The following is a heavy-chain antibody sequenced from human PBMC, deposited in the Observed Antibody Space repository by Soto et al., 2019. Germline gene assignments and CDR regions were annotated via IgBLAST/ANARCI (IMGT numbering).Heavy chain of an antibody. D-gene: IGHD3-9*01. CDR3: AAHAGLRYFDWNSAGYGFDI. J-gene: IGHJ3*02. CDR1: GFTFSSST. CDR2: IAAGSGDT. V-gene: IGHV1-58*01. Sequence: GASVKVSCKTSGFTFSSSTLQWVRLPRGQRLEWIGWIAAGSGDTNYAQKVHERVSITRDMSTSTVYMELSNLRSEDTAIYYCAAHAGLRYFDWNSAGYGFDIWGQGTMVTVSS.